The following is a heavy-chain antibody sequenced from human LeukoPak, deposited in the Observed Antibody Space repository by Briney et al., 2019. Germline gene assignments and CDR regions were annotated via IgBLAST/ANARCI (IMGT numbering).Heavy chain of an antibody. Sequence: SETLSLICTVSGGSISGFYWSWIRQPPGKGLEWIGYMDKSGSTTYNPSLKSRVTISVDTSKNQFSLKLSPVTAADTAVYYCARDYSKGGGFDFWGQGTLVTVSS. J-gene: IGHJ4*02. CDR3: ARDYSKGGGFDF. CDR2: MDKSGST. V-gene: IGHV4-59*01. CDR1: GGSISGFY. D-gene: IGHD4-11*01.